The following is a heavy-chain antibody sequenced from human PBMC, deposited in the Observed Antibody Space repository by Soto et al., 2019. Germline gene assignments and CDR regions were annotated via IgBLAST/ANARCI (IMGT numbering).Heavy chain of an antibody. CDR1: GVSLDNFF. CDR3: ARDRGGITVSAKPLGEWFDP. V-gene: IGHV4-59*01. J-gene: IGHJ5*02. Sequence: QVQLQESGPGLLRPSETLSLTCTVSGVSLDNFFWSWLRQTPGKGLAWIGYVSQGGTESYMTEGETTGYHPSLDSRATISLDLPKNPFSLTVTAVTAADTAVYYCARDRGGITVSAKPLGEWFDPWGQGTLVTVSS. D-gene: IGHD3-16*01. CDR2: VSQGGTESYMTEGETT.